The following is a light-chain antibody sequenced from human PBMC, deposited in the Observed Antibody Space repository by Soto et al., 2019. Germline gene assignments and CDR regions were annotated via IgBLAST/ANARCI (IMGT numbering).Light chain of an antibody. CDR3: CSFSGSPYV. V-gene: IGLV2-11*01. J-gene: IGLJ1*01. CDR2: DVT. CDR1: SSDVGGYNY. Sequence: QSVLTQPRSVSGSLGQSVTISGTGTSSDVGGYNYVSLYQQHPGKAPKLMIYDVTKRPSGVPDRFSGSKSGNTASLTISGLQAEDEADYYCCSFSGSPYVFGSGTKVTVL.